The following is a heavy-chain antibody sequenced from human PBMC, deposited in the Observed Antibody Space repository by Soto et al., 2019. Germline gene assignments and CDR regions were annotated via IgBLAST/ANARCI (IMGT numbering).Heavy chain of an antibody. CDR3: VRDSKYAFDI. J-gene: IGHJ3*02. V-gene: IGHV3-48*02. Sequence: HPGGSLRLSCAASGSTFSTYTMNWVRQAPGKGLEWVSNIRSTSSDTFYADSVKGRFTISRDNAKNSLYLQMNSLREEDTALYYCVRDSKYAFDIWGQGTMVTVSS. D-gene: IGHD3-3*02. CDR1: GSTFSTYT. CDR2: IRSTSSDT.